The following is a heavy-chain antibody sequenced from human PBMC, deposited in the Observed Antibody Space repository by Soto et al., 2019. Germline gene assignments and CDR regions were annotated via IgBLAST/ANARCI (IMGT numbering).Heavy chain of an antibody. CDR1: GRTFLISA. J-gene: IGHJ4*02. CDR3: ARGKEWEQPSNHYYFDY. Sequence: QVQLVQSGAEVKTPGSSVRVSCKTAGRTFLISAIAWVRQAPEQGLEWMGGIIPILGTIHIAQNFQGRVNITADRSTSTAYMDLSSLRSEDTATYFCARGKEWEQPSNHYYFDYWGQGSQVIVSS. CDR2: IIPILGTI. V-gene: IGHV1-69*06. D-gene: IGHD1-26*01.